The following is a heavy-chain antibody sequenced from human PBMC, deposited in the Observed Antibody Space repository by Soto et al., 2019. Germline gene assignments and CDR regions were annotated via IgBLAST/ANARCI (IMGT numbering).Heavy chain of an antibody. Sequence: QVHLVQSGAEVKKPGASVKVSCKASGYTFTRYSMHCVRQAPGQGLEWMGVITPNGEATYYAQKFQGRLTMTWDTSTSAVHMELSSLRSEDTAFYYCVRDWGGYYFDYWGQGTLVTVSS. D-gene: IGHD3-16*01. V-gene: IGHV1-46*01. CDR3: VRDWGGYYFDY. CDR1: GYTFTRYS. J-gene: IGHJ4*02. CDR2: ITPNGEAT.